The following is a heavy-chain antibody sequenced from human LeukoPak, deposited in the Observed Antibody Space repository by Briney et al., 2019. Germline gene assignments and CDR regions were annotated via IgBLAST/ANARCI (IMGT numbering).Heavy chain of an antibody. Sequence: PSETLSLTCTVSGYSISSGYYWGWIRQPPGKGLEWIGSIYHSGSTYYNPSLKSRVIISVDTSKNQFSLKLSSVTAADTAVYYCAKVKIGIAVAGTGWFDPWGQGTLVTVSS. V-gene: IGHV4-38-2*02. J-gene: IGHJ5*02. CDR2: IYHSGST. D-gene: IGHD6-19*01. CDR3: AKVKIGIAVAGTGWFDP. CDR1: GYSISSGYY.